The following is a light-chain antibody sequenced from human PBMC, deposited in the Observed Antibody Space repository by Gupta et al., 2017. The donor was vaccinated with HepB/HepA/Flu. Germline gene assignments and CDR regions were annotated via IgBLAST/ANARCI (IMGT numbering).Light chain of an antibody. CDR2: GAS. CDR3: QHDVNSFIT. CDR1: QYITSDY. Sequence: IVLTQSPGTLSLSPGERATLSCWASQYITSDYLAWYQQKPGQAPRLLIYGASSRANGIPDRFSGSGSGTDFTLTISRLEPEDSAVYYCQHDVNSFITFGHGTKVEIK. J-gene: IGKJ3*01. V-gene: IGKV3-20*01.